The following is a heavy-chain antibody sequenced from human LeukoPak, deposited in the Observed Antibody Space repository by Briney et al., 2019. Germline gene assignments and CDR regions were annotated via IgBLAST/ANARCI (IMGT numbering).Heavy chain of an antibody. D-gene: IGHD4-23*01. CDR2: IYYGGTT. Sequence: SETLSLTCSVSGGSLSTYSWSWVRQSPGKRLEWVGYIYYGGTTNYNPSLKSRVTISAGTSKDQCSLRLRSVTAAHTAIYYCARDTTVASGMQHWGQGTLVTVSS. CDR3: ARDTTVASGMQH. CDR1: GGSLSTYS. J-gene: IGHJ4*02. V-gene: IGHV4-59*01.